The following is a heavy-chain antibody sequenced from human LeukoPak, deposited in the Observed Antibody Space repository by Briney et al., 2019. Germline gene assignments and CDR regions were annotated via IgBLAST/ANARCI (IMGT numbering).Heavy chain of an antibody. Sequence: GGSLRLSCAASGYTFSDFNVNWVRQAPGKGLEWVSSISVRSNYRYYADSVRGRFTISRDDTRDSLFLQMNSLRAEDTAVYFCVRLRRNNDRSGYYYYYDYWGQGTLVTVSS. D-gene: IGHD3-22*01. CDR3: VRLRRNNDRSGYYYYYDY. J-gene: IGHJ4*02. V-gene: IGHV3-21*01. CDR1: GYTFSDFN. CDR2: ISVRSNYR.